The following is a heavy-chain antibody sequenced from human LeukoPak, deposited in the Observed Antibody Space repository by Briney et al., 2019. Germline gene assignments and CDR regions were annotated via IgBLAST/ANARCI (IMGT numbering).Heavy chain of an antibody. CDR3: GRRVVAVAATNMDV. Sequence: GSLRLSCAASGFPLRSYAMSWVRQAPGKGLEWVSAISGSGGSTYYADSVKGRFTISRDNSKNTLYLQMNSLRVDDTAVYYCGRRVVAVAATNMDVWGKGTTVTVSS. D-gene: IGHD2-15*01. V-gene: IGHV3-23*01. J-gene: IGHJ6*03. CDR2: ISGSGGST. CDR1: GFPLRSYA.